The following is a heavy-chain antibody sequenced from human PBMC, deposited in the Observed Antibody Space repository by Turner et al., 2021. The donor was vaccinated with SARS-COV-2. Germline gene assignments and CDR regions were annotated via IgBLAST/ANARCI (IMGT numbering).Heavy chain of an antibody. CDR1: GYTFTSYG. D-gene: IGHD5-12*01. J-gene: IGHJ4*02. Sequence: QVQLVQSGAEVKTPGASVKVYCKASGYTFTSYGISWVRQAPGQGLEWMGWISAYNGNTNYAQKLQGRVTMTTDTSTSTAYMGLRSLRSDDTAVYYCAIVGNGMATHNLFFDYWGQGTLVTVSS. V-gene: IGHV1-18*01. CDR2: ISAYNGNT. CDR3: AIVGNGMATHNLFFDY.